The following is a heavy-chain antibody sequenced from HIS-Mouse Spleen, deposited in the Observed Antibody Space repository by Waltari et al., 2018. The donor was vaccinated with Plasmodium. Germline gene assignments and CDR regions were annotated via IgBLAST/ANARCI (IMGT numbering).Heavy chain of an antibody. D-gene: IGHD6-13*01. V-gene: IGHV3-7*01. CDR3: ASSWYWYFDL. J-gene: IGHJ2*01. CDR2: IKQDGSEK. CDR1: GSTFSGYW. Sequence: EVQLVESGGGLVQPGGSLSLSCARSGSTFSGYWMSWVRQAPGKGLEWVANIKQDGSEKYYVDSVKGRFTISRDNAKNSLYLQMNSLRAEDTVVYYCASSWYWYFDLWGRGTLVTVSS.